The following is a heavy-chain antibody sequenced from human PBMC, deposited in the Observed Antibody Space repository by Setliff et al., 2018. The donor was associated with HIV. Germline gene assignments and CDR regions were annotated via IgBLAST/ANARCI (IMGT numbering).Heavy chain of an antibody. J-gene: IGHJ3*02. CDR1: GFTFSTYS. D-gene: IGHD5-18*01. V-gene: IGHV3-48*01. CDR3: AYSLPPGYSYIYDAFDI. CDR2: ISSSSESI. Sequence: PGGSLRRSCAASGFTFSTYSINWVRQAPGQGLEWVSFISSSSESISYADSVKGRFTISRDNGKNSLYLQMNSLRAEDTAVYYCAYSLPPGYSYIYDAFDIWGQGTMVTVSS.